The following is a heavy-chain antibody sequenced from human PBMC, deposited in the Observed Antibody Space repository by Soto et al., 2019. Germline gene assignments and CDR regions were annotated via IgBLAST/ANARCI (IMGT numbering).Heavy chain of an antibody. D-gene: IGHD3-22*01. CDR2: ISYDGSNK. J-gene: IGHJ4*02. CDR1: GFTLSSYA. CDR3: ARGYYYDSSGYPDY. Sequence: SLRLSCAASGFTLSSYAMHWVRQAPGKGLEWVAVISYDGSNKYYADSVKGRFTISRDNSKNTLYLQMNSLRAEDTAVYYCARGYYYDSSGYPDYWGQGTLVTVSS. V-gene: IGHV3-30-3*01.